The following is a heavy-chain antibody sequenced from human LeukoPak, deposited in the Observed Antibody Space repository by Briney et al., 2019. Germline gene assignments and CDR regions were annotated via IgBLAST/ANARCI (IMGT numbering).Heavy chain of an antibody. CDR2: IYYSGST. V-gene: IGHV4-59*01. J-gene: IGHJ4*02. CDR1: GGSISSYY. CDR3: AGAGIAVAGTNYFDY. D-gene: IGHD6-19*01. Sequence: SETLSLTCTVCGGSISSYYWSWIRQPPGKGLEWIGYIYYSGSTNYNPSLKSRVTISVDTSKNQFSLKLSSVAAADTAVYYCAGAGIAVAGTNYFDYWGQGTLVTVSS.